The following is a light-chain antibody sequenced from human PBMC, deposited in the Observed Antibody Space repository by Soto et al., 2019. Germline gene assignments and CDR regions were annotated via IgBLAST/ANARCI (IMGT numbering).Light chain of an antibody. V-gene: IGLV2-14*01. CDR1: SSDVGGFIF. Sequence: QSVLTQPASVSGSPGQSITISCTGTSSDVGGFIFVSWYQQHPSRAPKLMIYDVSNRPSGVSNRFSGSKSGNTASLTISGLQADDDADYYCVSYTTSASYVFGTGTKVTVL. CDR2: DVS. CDR3: VSYTTSASYV. J-gene: IGLJ1*01.